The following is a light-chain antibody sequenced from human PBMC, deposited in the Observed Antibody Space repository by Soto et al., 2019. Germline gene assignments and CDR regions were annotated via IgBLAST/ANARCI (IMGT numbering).Light chain of an antibody. CDR3: QQYNNWPPIT. CDR1: QSISRY. J-gene: IGKJ5*01. V-gene: IGKV1-9*01. CDR2: VAS. Sequence: DIQMTQSPSTLSGSVGDRVAITCRASQSISRYLNWYQQKPGKAPNLLIYVASSLQSEVPSRFSGSGSGTDFTLTISSLQPEDFAVYYCQQYNNWPPITFGQGTRLEIK.